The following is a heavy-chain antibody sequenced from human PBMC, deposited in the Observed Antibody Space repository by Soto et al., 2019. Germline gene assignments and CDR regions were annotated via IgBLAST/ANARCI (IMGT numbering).Heavy chain of an antibody. Sequence: QAQLVQSGADVKKPGASARVSCKASGFTFSHYGVNWVRQAPGQGLEWMGYITTYNNNAHYAQKFLGRVTMTADKSPSTAFLDRRSLRSDDTAIDNCASGGMGKSYWTFEYRGQGTLVTV. CDR1: GFTFSHYG. V-gene: IGHV1-18*01. J-gene: IGHJ4*02. D-gene: IGHD1-26*01. CDR2: ITTYNNNA. CDR3: ASGGMGKSYWTFEY.